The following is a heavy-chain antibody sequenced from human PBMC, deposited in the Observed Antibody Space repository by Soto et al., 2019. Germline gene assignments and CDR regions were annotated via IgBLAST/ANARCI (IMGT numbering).Heavy chain of an antibody. Sequence: GWSLRLSCAPSGFTFISYSRNCVRQAPGKGLDWVSSISSSSSYIYYADSVKGRFTISRDNAKNSLYMQMNSPRDEDTAVYYCARGGGYSGYDLDYWGQGTLVTVSS. V-gene: IGHV3-21*01. CDR3: ARGGGYSGYDLDY. CDR1: GFTFISYS. D-gene: IGHD5-12*01. CDR2: ISSSSSYI. J-gene: IGHJ4*02.